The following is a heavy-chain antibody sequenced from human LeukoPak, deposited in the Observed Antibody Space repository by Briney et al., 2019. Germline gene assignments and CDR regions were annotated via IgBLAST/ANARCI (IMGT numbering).Heavy chain of an antibody. D-gene: IGHD4-17*01. Sequence: SETLSLTCSVSGASVSSGRYYWTWIRQPPGKGQEWIGYIYYTGTTVYNPSLKSRVTMSLDTAKDQFSQKVTSVTAADTAVYYCASPGPDYGDYAYDYWGPGTLVTVSS. CDR1: GASVSSGRYY. V-gene: IGHV4-61*01. J-gene: IGHJ4*02. CDR2: IYYTGTT. CDR3: ASPGPDYGDYAYDY.